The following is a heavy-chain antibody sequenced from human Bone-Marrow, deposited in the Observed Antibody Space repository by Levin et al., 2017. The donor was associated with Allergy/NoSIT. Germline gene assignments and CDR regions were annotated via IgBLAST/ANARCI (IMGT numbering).Heavy chain of an antibody. D-gene: IGHD1-20*01. V-gene: IGHV3-48*02. CDR3: AKEDNLNARRALDY. CDR2: IIGSSTTI. CDR1: GFTFSRYS. Sequence: GESLKISCAASGFTFSRYSMHWVRQAPGKGLEWVSYIIGSSTTITYADSVKGRFTISRDNARNSLYLQMNSLRDEDTAIYYCAKEDNLNARRALDYWGQGILVTVSS. J-gene: IGHJ4*02.